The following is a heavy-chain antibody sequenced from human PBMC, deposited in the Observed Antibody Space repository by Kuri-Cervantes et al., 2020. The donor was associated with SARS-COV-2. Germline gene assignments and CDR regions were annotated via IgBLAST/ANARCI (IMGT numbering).Heavy chain of an antibody. CDR1: GYFRSAYY. V-gene: IGHV4-38-2*01. CDR3: VRVADQQQLRWFDP. D-gene: IGHD6-13*01. J-gene: IGHJ5*02. CDR2: LHHRGTT. Sequence: SQTLSLTCDVSGYFRSAYYWGWIRQSPGKGLEWIGSLHHRGTTSYNPSLKRRVAIPVDTSKNQFYLTLTSVTAADTAVYYFVRVADQQQLRWFDPWGQGTLVTVSS.